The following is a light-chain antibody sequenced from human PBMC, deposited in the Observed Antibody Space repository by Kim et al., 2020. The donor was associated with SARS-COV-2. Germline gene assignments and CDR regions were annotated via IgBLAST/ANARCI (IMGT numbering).Light chain of an antibody. CDR2: DAS. CDR1: QSVSSY. Sequence: EIVLTQSPATLSLSPGERATLSCRASQSVSSYLAWYQQKPGQAPRLLIYDASNRATGIPARFSASGSGTDFTLTISSLEPEDFAVYYCQQRSNWPRATFGGGTKVDIK. CDR3: QQRSNWPRAT. J-gene: IGKJ4*01. V-gene: IGKV3-11*01.